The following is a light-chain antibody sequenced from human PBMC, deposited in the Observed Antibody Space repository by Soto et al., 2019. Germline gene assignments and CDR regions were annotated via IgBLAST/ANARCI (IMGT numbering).Light chain of an antibody. V-gene: IGKV3-11*01. CDR1: QSVSTY. J-gene: IGKJ1*01. CDR3: QQRSNWPTWT. CDR2: DAS. Sequence: EIVLTQSPATLSLSPGERATLSCRASQSVSTYLAWYQQKPGQAPRLLIYDASNRATGIPDRFSGSGSGTDFTLTISSLEPEDFALYYCQQRSNWPTWTFGQGTKVDIK.